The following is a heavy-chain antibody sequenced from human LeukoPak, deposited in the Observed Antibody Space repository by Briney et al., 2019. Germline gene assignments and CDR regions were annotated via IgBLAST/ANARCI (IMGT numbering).Heavy chain of an antibody. CDR1: GGSFSVYY. D-gene: IGHD1-1*01. V-gene: IGHV4-34*01. Sequence: PSETLSLTCTVYGGSFSVYYWSWIRQPPGKGLEWIGEIKHSGSTNYNPSLKSRVTISVDTSKNQFFLKLSSVTAADTAVYNCPRLQLERQNWGQGTLVSVSS. CDR2: IKHSGST. CDR3: PRLQLERQN. J-gene: IGHJ4*02.